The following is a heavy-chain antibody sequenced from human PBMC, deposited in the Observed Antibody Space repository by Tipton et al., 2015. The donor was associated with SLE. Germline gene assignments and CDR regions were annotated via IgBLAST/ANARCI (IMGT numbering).Heavy chain of an antibody. D-gene: IGHD3-22*01. V-gene: IGHV4-38-2*01. J-gene: IGHJ4*02. CDR1: GFSIRSGYY. CDR3: ARHPRVGYYDSSGSPY. CDR2: IYHTGST. Sequence: TLSLTCAVSGFSIRSGYYWGWFRQPPGKGLEWIGNIYHTGSTYYNPSLRSRVTISVDTSKNQFSLKLTSVTAADTAVYYCARHPRVGYYDSSGSPYWGQGTLVSVSS.